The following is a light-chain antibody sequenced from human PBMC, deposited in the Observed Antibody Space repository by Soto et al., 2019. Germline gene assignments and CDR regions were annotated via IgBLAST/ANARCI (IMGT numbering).Light chain of an antibody. CDR1: QSISSY. V-gene: IGKV1-39*01. J-gene: IGKJ1*01. CDR3: QQSYSTPRT. Sequence: EIKITHSPPSLSASVGGRVTITCRACQSISSYLNWSQQKPGKAPKLLIYAASSLQRGVPSRFSGSGSGTDFTLTISSLQPEDVATYYCQQSYSTPRTFGQGTKVDIK. CDR2: AAS.